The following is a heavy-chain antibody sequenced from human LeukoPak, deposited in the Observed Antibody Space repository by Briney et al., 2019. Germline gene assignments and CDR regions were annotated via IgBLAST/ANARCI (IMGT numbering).Heavy chain of an antibody. CDR3: AKDRNSSSWPIIDY. CDR1: GFTFSDYF. J-gene: IGHJ4*02. V-gene: IGHV3-11*04. Sequence: GGSLRLSCAASGFTFSDYFMSWIRQAPGKGLEWVSYISSSGRTIFYADSVKGRFTISRDNAKNSLYLQMNSLRAEDTAVYYCAKDRNSSSWPIIDYWGQGTLVTVSS. CDR2: ISSSGRTI. D-gene: IGHD6-13*01.